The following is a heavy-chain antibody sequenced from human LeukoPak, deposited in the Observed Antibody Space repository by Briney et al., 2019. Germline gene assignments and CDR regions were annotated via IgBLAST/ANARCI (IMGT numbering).Heavy chain of an antibody. D-gene: IGHD6-13*01. CDR2: ISSSSTYT. J-gene: IGHJ4*02. CDR3: ARVLGSSSWRMPYYSDY. CDR1: GFTFSDYY. V-gene: IGHV3-11*05. Sequence: PGGSLRLSCAASGFTFSDYYMRWIRQAPGKGLEWVSYISSSSTYTNYADSVKGRFTISRDNAENSLYLQMNSLRAEDTAVYYCARVLGSSSWRMPYYSDYWGQGTLVTVSS.